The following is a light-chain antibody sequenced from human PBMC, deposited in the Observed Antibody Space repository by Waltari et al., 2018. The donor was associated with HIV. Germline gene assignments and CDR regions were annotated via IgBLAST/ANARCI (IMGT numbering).Light chain of an antibody. CDR1: SSNIGADYD. CDR2: GNK. Sequence: QSVLTQPPSVSGAPGQRVTISCTGGSSNIGADYDVHWYQQIPGTAPKLLISGNKNRPSGVPDRCSASKSGASASRAITGLQAEDEADYFCQSYDRSLSASVVFGGGTKLTVL. V-gene: IGLV1-40*01. CDR3: QSYDRSLSASVV. J-gene: IGLJ2*01.